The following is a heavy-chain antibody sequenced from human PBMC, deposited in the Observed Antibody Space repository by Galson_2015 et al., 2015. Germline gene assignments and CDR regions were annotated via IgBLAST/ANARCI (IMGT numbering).Heavy chain of an antibody. D-gene: IGHD6-13*01. CDR3: VKAGYSSSWFYFDY. Sequence: SLRLSCAASGFTFSNAWMSWVRQAPGKGLEWVGRIKSKTDGGTTDYAAPVKGRFTISRDNSKNTLYLQMSSLRAEDTAVYYCVKAGYSSSWFYFDYWGQGTLVTVSS. V-gene: IGHV3-15*05. J-gene: IGHJ4*02. CDR1: GFTFSNAW. CDR2: IKSKTDGGTT.